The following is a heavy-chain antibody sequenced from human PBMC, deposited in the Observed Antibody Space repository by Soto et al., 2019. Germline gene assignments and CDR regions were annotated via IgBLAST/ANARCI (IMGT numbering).Heavy chain of an antibody. CDR3: ERAGPRINWCDP. V-gene: IGHV4-4*07. Sequence: WGPLDLTFSVSGGSISSYYWSWIRQPAGKGLEWIGRIYTSGSINYNPSLKSRVTMSVDTSKNQFSLKLSSVTAADTAVYYCERAGPRINWCDPWVQGT. J-gene: IGHJ5*02. CDR1: GGSISSYY. CDR2: IYTSGSI. D-gene: IGHD1-20*01.